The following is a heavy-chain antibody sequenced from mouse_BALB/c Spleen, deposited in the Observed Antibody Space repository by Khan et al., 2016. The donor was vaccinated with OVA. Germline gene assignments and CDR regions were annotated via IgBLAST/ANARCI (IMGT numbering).Heavy chain of an antibody. J-gene: IGHJ4*01. Sequence: VQLKESGPGLVAPSQSLSITCTVSGFSLTGYGVNWVRQPPGKGLEWLGMIWGDGSTDYNSVLKSRLSINKDNSKSQVFLKMNSLQTDDTARYYCARAYYGNYREAMDYWGQGTSVTVSS. D-gene: IGHD2-10*01. CDR3: ARAYYGNYREAMDY. V-gene: IGHV2-6-7*01. CDR2: IWGDGST. CDR1: GFSLTGYG.